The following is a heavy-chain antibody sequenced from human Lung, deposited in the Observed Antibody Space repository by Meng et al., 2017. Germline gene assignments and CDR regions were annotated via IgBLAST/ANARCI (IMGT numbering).Heavy chain of an antibody. J-gene: IGHJ3*02. Sequence: GGSLRLSCAASGFTFSSYWMSWVRQAPGKGLEWVANIKQDGSEKYYVDSVKGRFTISRDNAKNSLYLQMNSLRAEDTAVYYCARGPDYYDSSEDAFDIWGQGTMVTVSS. CDR2: IKQDGSEK. CDR1: GFTFSSYW. V-gene: IGHV3-7*01. CDR3: ARGPDYYDSSEDAFDI. D-gene: IGHD3-22*01.